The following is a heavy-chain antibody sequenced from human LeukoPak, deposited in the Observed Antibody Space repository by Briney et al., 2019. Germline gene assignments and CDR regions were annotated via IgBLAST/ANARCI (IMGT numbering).Heavy chain of an antibody. CDR3: ARGIPQGPLPAAAIGIFDY. Sequence: SVKVSCKASGGTFSSYAISWVRQAPGQGLEWMGRIIPIFGIANYAQKFQGRVTITADKSTSTAYMELSSLRSEDTAVYYCARGIPQGPLPAAAIGIFDYWGQGTLVTVSS. D-gene: IGHD2-2*01. J-gene: IGHJ4*02. V-gene: IGHV1-69*04. CDR2: IIPIFGIA. CDR1: GGTFSSYA.